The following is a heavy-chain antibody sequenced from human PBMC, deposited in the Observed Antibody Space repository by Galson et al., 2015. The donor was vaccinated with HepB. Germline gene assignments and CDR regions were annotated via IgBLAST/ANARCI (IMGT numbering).Heavy chain of an antibody. CDR2: IYYSGST. V-gene: IGHV4-59*01. D-gene: IGHD3-10*01. J-gene: IGHJ4*02. Sequence: SETLSLTCTVSGGSIRNYYWSWIRQPPGKRLEWIGYIYYSGSTYYNPSLKSRVAMSVDTSKNQFSLKLSSVTAADTAVYYCARSSSESYYWALGYWGQGTLVTVSS. CDR3: ARSSSESYYWALGY. CDR1: GGSIRNYY.